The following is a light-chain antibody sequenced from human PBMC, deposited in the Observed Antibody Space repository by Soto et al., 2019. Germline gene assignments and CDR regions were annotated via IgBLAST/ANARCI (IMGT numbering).Light chain of an antibody. CDR2: KAS. V-gene: IGKV1-5*03. CDR1: QTISNW. Sequence: DIQMTQSPSTLSASVGDRVTITCRASQTISNWLAWYQQKPGKAPKLLIYKASSLESGVPSRFIGCGYRTEFTLTISSLQPDDFATYYCQQYNSYPYNFGQGTKLEIK. J-gene: IGKJ2*01. CDR3: QQYNSYPYN.